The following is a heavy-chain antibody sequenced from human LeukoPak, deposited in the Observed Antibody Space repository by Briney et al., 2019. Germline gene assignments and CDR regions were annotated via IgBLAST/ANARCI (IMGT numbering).Heavy chain of an antibody. CDR2: IYDSGST. CDR1: GGSISSYY. Sequence: SETLCLTCAVSGGSISSYYWSWIRQPPGKGLEWIGYIYDSGSTNYNPSLKSRVTISVDTSKNQFSLKLSSVTAADTAVYYCARHGVAAAFGWFDPWGQGTLVTVSS. CDR3: ARHGVAAAFGWFDP. D-gene: IGHD2-2*01. V-gene: IGHV4-59*08. J-gene: IGHJ5*02.